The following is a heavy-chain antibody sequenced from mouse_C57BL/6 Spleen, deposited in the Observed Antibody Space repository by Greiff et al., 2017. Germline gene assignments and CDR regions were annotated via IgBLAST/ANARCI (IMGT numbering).Heavy chain of an antibody. J-gene: IGHJ1*03. CDR3: ARGEGYWYFDV. CDR2: IDPSDSYT. CDR1: GYTFTSYW. V-gene: IGHV1-50*01. Sequence: QVQLQQPGAELVKPGASVKLSCKASGYTFTSYWMQWVKQSPGQGLEWIGEIDPSDSYTNYNQKFKGKATLTVDTSSSTAYMQLSSLTSEDSAVYYCARGEGYWYFDVWGTGTTVTVSS.